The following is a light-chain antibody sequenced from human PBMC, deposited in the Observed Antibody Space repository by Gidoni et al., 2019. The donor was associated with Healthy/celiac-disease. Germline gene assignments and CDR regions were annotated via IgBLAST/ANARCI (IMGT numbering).Light chain of an antibody. J-gene: IGKJ4*01. CDR3: QQYGSSPPT. Sequence: EIVFTQSPGNLSLSPGERATLSCRASQSVSSSYLAWYQQKPGQPPRLLIYGASSSGYGTDFTLTISRLEPEDFAVYYCQQYGSSPPTFGGGTKVEIK. CDR1: QSVSSSY. CDR2: GAS. V-gene: IGKV3-20*01.